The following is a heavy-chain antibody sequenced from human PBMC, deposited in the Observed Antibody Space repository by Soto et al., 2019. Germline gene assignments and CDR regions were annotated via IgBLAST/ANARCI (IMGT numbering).Heavy chain of an antibody. CDR3: AKAGGDKNFDY. CDR2: ISGSGVST. D-gene: IGHD4-17*01. V-gene: IGHV3-23*01. J-gene: IGHJ4*02. CDR1: GFTFSSYA. Sequence: GGSLRLSCAASGFTFSSYAMSWVRQPPGKGLEWVSAISGSGVSTYYADSVKGRFTISRDNSKNTLYPQMNSLRAEDTAVYYCAKAGGDKNFDYWGQGTLVTVSS.